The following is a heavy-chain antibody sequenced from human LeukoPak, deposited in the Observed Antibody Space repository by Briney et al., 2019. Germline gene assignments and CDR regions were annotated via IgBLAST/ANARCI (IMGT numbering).Heavy chain of an antibody. J-gene: IGHJ5*02. Sequence: ASVKVSCKASGYTFTSYYMHWVRQAPGQGLEWMGIINPSGGSTSYAQKFQGRVTMTRDTSTSTVYMELSSLRSEDTAVYYCATGIAAAGTSRNWFDPWGQGTLVTVSS. CDR3: ATGIAAAGTSRNWFDP. CDR2: INPSGGST. V-gene: IGHV1-46*01. CDR1: GYTFTSYY. D-gene: IGHD6-13*01.